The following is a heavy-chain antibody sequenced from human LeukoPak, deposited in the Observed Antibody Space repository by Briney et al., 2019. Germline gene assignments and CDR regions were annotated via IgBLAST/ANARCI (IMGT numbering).Heavy chain of an antibody. D-gene: IGHD5-24*01. V-gene: IGHV1-2*02. CDR2: VNTNTGGT. J-gene: IGHJ4*02. CDR3: ARDRERRFDY. Sequence: VASVKVSCKASGYTFTGYYIHWVRRAPGQGLEWMGWVNTNTGGTNYAQKFEGRVTMTRDTSISTAYMELSRLRSDDTAVYYCARDRERRFDYWGQGTLVPVAS. CDR1: GYTFTGYY.